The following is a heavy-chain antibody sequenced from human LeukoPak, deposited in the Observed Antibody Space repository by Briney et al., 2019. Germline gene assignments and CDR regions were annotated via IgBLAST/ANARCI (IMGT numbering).Heavy chain of an antibody. CDR2: IYSSGNT. CDR1: GASISSSNYY. J-gene: IGHJ4*02. CDR3: ASSYMVRGVIWEDY. D-gene: IGHD3-10*01. V-gene: IGHV4-39*01. Sequence: PSETLSLTCAVSGASISSSNYYWGWVRQSPGKGLEWIGNIYSSGNTYYNASLKSRVTMYIDTSKNQFSLKLSSVTATDTAVFYCASSYMVRGVIWEDYWGQGTLVTVSA.